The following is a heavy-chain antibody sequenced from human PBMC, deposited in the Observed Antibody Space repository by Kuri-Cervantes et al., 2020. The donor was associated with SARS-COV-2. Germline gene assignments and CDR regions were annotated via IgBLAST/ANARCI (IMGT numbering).Heavy chain of an antibody. Sequence: GSLRLSCAVSGCSISSGYYWGWIRQPPGKGLEWIGSIYHSGSTYYNPSLKSRVTISVDTSKNQFSLKLSSVTAADTAVYYCARLGEYYYDSRLDYWGQGTLVTVSS. V-gene: IGHV4-38-2*01. CDR2: IYHSGST. J-gene: IGHJ4*02. D-gene: IGHD3-22*01. CDR3: ARLGEYYYDSRLDY. CDR1: GCSISSGYY.